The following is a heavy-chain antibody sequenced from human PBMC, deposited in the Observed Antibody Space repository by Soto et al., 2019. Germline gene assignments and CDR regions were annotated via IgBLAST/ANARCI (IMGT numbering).Heavy chain of an antibody. Sequence: EVQLVESGGGLVKPGGSLRLSCAASGFTFRIYNMNWVRQAPGKGLEWVSYISPSSSYIYYADSVKGRFTISRDNAKNTLYLNMNSLRAEDTAVYYCERILGTGEYSAYDRVFDSWCEGTLVNVST. CDR1: GFTFRIYN. CDR3: ERILGTGEYSAYDRVFDS. V-gene: IGHV3-21*03. CDR2: ISPSSSYI. J-gene: IGHJ4*02. D-gene: IGHD5-12*01.